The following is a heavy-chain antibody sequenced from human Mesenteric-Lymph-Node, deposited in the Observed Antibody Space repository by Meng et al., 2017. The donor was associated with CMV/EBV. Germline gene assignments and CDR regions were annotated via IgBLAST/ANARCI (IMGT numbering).Heavy chain of an antibody. J-gene: IGHJ3*02. V-gene: IGHV3-30*02. Sequence: GESLKISCAASGVTFSSYAMSWVRQAPGKGLEWVAFIRYDGHTKNYADSVKGRFTISRDNSKNTLYLQVNSLRAEDTAVYYCAKETETAYAFGIWGQGTLVTVSS. CDR3: AKETETAYAFGI. D-gene: IGHD5-18*01. CDR2: IRYDGHTK. CDR1: GVTFSSYA.